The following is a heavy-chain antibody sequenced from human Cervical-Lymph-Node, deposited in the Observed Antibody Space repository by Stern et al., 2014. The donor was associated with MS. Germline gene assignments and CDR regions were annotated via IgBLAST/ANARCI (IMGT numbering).Heavy chain of an antibody. V-gene: IGHV1-69*01. CDR1: GGTFTRHA. D-gene: IGHD2/OR15-2a*01. CDR3: ARGGRDYFYYYYGMDD. J-gene: IGHJ6*02. CDR2: IIPLYGPT. Sequence: VQLVESGAEGKKPGASVKVSCKDSGGTFTRHAFGWVLQAPGQGLEWMGGIIPLYGPTDYAQKFQARVTITADESTSTVYMELSSLRSEDTAVYYCARGGRDYFYYYYGMDDWGQGTTVTGSS.